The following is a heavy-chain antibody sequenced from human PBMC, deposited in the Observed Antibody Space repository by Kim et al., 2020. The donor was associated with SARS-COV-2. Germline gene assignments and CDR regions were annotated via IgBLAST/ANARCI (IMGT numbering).Heavy chain of an antibody. D-gene: IGHD3-16*01. CDR1: GFTFSSYA. Sequence: GGSLRLSCVASGFTFSSYAMSWVRQAPGKGLEWVSVIYSGGSSTYYADSVKGRFTISRDNSKNTLYLQMNSLRAEDTAVYYRAKAPITFGEYAFDIWGQGTMVTVSS. CDR3: AKAPITFGEYAFDI. J-gene: IGHJ3*02. CDR2: IYSGGSST. V-gene: IGHV3-23*03.